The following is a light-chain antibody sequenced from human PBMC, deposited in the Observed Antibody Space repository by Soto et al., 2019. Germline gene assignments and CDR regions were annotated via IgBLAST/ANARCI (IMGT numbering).Light chain of an antibody. CDR1: QGISNY. CDR3: QHLYTYPIT. CDR2: VAS. V-gene: IGKV1-27*01. Sequence: DIHMTHSPSSLSASVLYRVTITFLASQGISNYLSWYQQKPGQVPKLLIYVASTLQSGVPSRFSGRGSGTDFSLSISSLQPEDFATYFCQHLYTYPITFGQGTRLEIK. J-gene: IGKJ5*01.